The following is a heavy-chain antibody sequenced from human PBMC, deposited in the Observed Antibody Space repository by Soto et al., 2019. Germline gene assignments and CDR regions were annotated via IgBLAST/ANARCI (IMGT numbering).Heavy chain of an antibody. CDR1: GYTFTSYA. CDR2: INAGNGNT. D-gene: IGHD3-10*01. CDR3: ARDRDNEWFGELTPPLDY. V-gene: IGHV1-3*01. J-gene: IGHJ4*02. Sequence: QVQLVQSGAEVKKPGASVKVSCKASGYTFTSYAMHWVRQAPGQRLEWMGWINAGNGNTKYSQKFQGRVTITRDTTASTAYMELSSLRSEDTAVYYCARDRDNEWFGELTPPLDYWGQGTLVNVSS.